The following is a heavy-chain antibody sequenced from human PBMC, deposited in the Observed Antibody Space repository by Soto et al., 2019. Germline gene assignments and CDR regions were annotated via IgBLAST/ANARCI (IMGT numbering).Heavy chain of an antibody. J-gene: IGHJ5*02. Sequence: GASVKVSCKASGYTFTSYGISWVRQAPGQGLEWMGWISAYNGNTNYAQKLQGRVTMTTDTSTSTAYMELRSLRSDDTAVYYCARGLYCSSTSCYERCFDPWGQGTLVPVSS. CDR3: ARGLYCSSTSCYERCFDP. D-gene: IGHD2-2*01. CDR2: ISAYNGNT. V-gene: IGHV1-18*01. CDR1: GYTFTSYG.